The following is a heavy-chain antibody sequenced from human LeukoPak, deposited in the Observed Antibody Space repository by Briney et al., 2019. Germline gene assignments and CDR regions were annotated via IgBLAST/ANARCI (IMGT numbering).Heavy chain of an antibody. CDR3: AKRRYRDVVRCRDFDY. CDR2: ISLGGDAT. Sequence: PGGSLRLSCAASGFTFRSYAMNWVRQAPGKGLEWVSAISLGGDATYYADSVKGRFTISRDNSKNTLYLEMNSLRAGDTAIYYCAKRRYRDVVRCRDFDYWGQGTLVTVSS. J-gene: IGHJ4*02. CDR1: GFTFRSYA. D-gene: IGHD5-12*01. V-gene: IGHV3-23*01.